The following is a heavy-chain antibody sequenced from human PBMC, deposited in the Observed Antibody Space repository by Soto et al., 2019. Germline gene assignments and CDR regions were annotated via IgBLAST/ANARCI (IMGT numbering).Heavy chain of an antibody. Sequence: ASVKVSCKASGCTFTGYYVHWVRQAPGQGLEWMGWINPNSGGTNYAQKFQGWVTMTRDTSISTAYMELSRLRSDDTAVYYCARDLSSYSSSSGRGTYYYGMDVWGQGTTGTVS. J-gene: IGHJ6*02. D-gene: IGHD6-6*01. V-gene: IGHV1-2*04. CDR3: ARDLSSYSSSSGRGTYYYGMDV. CDR2: INPNSGGT. CDR1: GCTFTGYY.